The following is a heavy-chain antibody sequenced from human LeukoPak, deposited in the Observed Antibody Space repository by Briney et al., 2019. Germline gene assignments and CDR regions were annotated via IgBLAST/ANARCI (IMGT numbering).Heavy chain of an antibody. Sequence: ASVKVSCKASGGTFISYAISWVRQAPGQGLEWMGGVIPIFGTANYAQKFQGRVTTTADESTSTAYMELSSLRSEDTAVYYCARVTDYYGSGSYYIFDYWGQGTLVTVSS. CDR2: VIPIFGTA. J-gene: IGHJ4*02. V-gene: IGHV1-69*13. D-gene: IGHD3-10*01. CDR1: GGTFISYA. CDR3: ARVTDYYGSGSYYIFDY.